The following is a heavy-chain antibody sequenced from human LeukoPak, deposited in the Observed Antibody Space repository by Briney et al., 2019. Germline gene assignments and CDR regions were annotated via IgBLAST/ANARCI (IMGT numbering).Heavy chain of an antibody. V-gene: IGHV4-4*02. CDR1: GGSISSSTNW. CDR2: INHSGST. Sequence: SETLSLTCAVSGGSISSSTNWWSWVRQPPGKGLEWIGEINHSGSTNYNPSLKSRVTISVDTSKNQFSLQLNSVTPEDTAVYYCARWSALTHHDAFDIWGQGTMVTVSS. D-gene: IGHD2-15*01. J-gene: IGHJ3*02. CDR3: ARWSALTHHDAFDI.